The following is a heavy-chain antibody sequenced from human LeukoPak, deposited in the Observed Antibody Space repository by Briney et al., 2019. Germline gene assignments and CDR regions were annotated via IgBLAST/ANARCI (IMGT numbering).Heavy chain of an antibody. CDR3: AKVRYRGSYFEY. V-gene: IGHV3-43*02. CDR1: GFTFDNYA. J-gene: IGHJ4*02. Sequence: GGSLRLSCAASGFTFDNYAMHWVRQAPGTGLEWVSLISGDGGNTYYADSVKGRFTISRHNSKNSLYLQMTSLRTEDTALYYCAKVRYRGSYFEYWGQGTLVTVSS. D-gene: IGHD1-26*01. CDR2: ISGDGGNT.